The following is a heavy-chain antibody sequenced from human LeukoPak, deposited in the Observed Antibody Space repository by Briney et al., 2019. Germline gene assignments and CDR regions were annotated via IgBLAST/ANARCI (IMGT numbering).Heavy chain of an antibody. D-gene: IGHD6-13*01. Sequence: GGSLRLSCAASGFTVSSNYMSWVRQAPGKGLEWVSVIYSGGSTYYADSVKGRFTISRDNSKNTLYLQMNSLRAEDTAVYYCARESLAAAGAFDYWGQGTLVTVSS. CDR3: ARESLAAAGAFDY. V-gene: IGHV3-53*01. J-gene: IGHJ4*02. CDR2: IYSGGST. CDR1: GFTVSSNY.